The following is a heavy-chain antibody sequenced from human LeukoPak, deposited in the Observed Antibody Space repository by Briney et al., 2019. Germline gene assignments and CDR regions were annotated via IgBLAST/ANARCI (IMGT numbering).Heavy chain of an antibody. V-gene: IGHV3-30*18. J-gene: IGHJ4*02. CDR2: ISYDGSNK. D-gene: IGHD3-22*01. CDR3: AKWGYYYDSSGPG. Sequence: GGSLRLSCAASGFTFSSYGMHWVRQAPGKGLEWVAVISYDGSNKYYADSVKGRFTISRDNSKNTLYLQMNSLRAEDTAVYYCAKWGYYYDSSGPGWGQGTLVTVSS. CDR1: GFTFSSYG.